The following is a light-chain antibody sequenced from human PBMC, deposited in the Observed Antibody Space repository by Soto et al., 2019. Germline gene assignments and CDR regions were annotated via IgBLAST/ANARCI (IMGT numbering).Light chain of an antibody. J-gene: IGLJ1*01. V-gene: IGLV2-14*01. CDR3: SSYTSSSPYV. CDR2: EVS. CDR1: SSDVGGYNY. Sequence: QSALTQPASVSGSPGQSITISCTGTSSDVGGYNYVSWYQQHPGKAPKLMIYEVSNRPSGVSNRFSSSKSGNTASLTISGLQAEDEADYYCSSYTSSSPYVFGTGTKLTVL.